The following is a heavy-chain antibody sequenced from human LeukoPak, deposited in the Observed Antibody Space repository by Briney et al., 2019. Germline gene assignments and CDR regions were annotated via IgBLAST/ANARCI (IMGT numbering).Heavy chain of an antibody. CDR3: AKDLTYSGYDYGD. D-gene: IGHD5-12*01. CDR1: GFTFDDYA. Sequence: PGGSLRLSCAASGFTFDDYAVHWVRQAPGKGLEWVSGISWNSGSIGYADSVKGRFTISRDNAKNSLYLQMNSLRAEDTALYYCAKDLTYSGYDYGDWGQGTLVTVSS. CDR2: ISWNSGSI. V-gene: IGHV3-9*01. J-gene: IGHJ4*02.